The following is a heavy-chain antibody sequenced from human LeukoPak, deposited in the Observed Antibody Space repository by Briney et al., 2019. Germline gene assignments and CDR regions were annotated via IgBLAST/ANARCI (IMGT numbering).Heavy chain of an antibody. CDR1: GGSFSGYY. D-gene: IGHD4-17*01. J-gene: IGHJ1*01. CDR2: INHSGST. CDR3: ARSGRKRGGRKYGDYLREYFQH. Sequence: SETLSLTCAVYGGSFSGYYWSWIRQPPGKGLEWIGEINHSGSTNYNPSLKSRVTISVDTSKNQFSLKLSSVTAADTAVYYCARSGRKRGGRKYGDYLREYFQHWGQGTLVTVSS. V-gene: IGHV4-34*01.